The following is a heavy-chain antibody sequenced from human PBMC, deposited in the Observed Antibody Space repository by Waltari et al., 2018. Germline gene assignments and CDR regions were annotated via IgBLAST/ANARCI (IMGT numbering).Heavy chain of an antibody. J-gene: IGHJ4*02. CDR2: INHSGST. V-gene: IGHV4-34*01. D-gene: IGHD2-15*01. CDR3: ARGSPCSGGSCRNTASDY. Sequence: SWIRQPPGKGLEWIGEINHSGSTNYNPSLKSRVTISVDTSKNQFSLKLSSVTAADTAVYYCARGSPCSGGSCRNTASDYWGQGTLVTVSS.